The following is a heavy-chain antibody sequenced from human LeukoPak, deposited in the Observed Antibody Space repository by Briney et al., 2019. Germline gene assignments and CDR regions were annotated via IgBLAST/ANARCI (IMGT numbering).Heavy chain of an antibody. Sequence: GGSLRLSCAASGFTFTNAWMSWVRQAPGKGLEWVGRIKSKTDGGTTDYAAPVKGRFTISRDDSKNTLYLQMNSLRAEDTAVYYCAKAIRDRMIVVSEYFQHWGQGTLVTVSS. CDR3: AKAIRDRMIVVSEYFQH. CDR2: IKSKTDGGTT. CDR1: GFTFTNAW. V-gene: IGHV3-15*05. D-gene: IGHD3-22*01. J-gene: IGHJ1*01.